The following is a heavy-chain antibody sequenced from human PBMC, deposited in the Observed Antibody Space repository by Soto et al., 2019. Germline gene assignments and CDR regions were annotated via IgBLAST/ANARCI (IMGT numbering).Heavy chain of an antibody. D-gene: IGHD6-13*01. J-gene: IGHJ4*02. V-gene: IGHV1-2*02. CDR3: AREAAAGTGGFDY. CDR1: GYTFTGYY. Sequence: ASVKVSCKASGYTFTGYYMHWVRQAPGQGLEWVGWINPNSGGTNYTQKFQGRVTMTRDTSISTAYMELSRLRSDDTAVYYCAREAAAGTGGFDYWGQGTLVTVSS. CDR2: INPNSGGT.